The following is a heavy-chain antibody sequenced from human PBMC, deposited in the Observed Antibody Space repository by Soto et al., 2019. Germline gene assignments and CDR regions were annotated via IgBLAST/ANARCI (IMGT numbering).Heavy chain of an antibody. Sequence: KASETLSLTCTVSGGSISSSSYYWGWIRQPPGKGLEWVSSISSSSSYIYYADSVKGRFTISRDNAKNSLYLQMNSLRAEDTAVYYCARQNVDTAMVTGDYWGQGTLVTVSS. J-gene: IGHJ4*02. V-gene: IGHV3-21*01. CDR1: GGSISSSS. CDR3: ARQNVDTAMVTGDY. CDR2: ISSSSSYI. D-gene: IGHD5-18*01.